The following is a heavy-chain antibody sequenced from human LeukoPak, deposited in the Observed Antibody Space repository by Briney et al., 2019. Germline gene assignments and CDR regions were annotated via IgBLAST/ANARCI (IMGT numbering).Heavy chain of an antibody. J-gene: IGHJ3*02. Sequence: ASVKVSCKASGYTFTSYGISWVRQAPGQGLEWMGWISAYNGNTNYAQKLQGRVTMTTDTSTSTAYMELRSLRSDATAVYYCARGDIALMVYAMAFDIWGQGTMVTVSS. CDR1: GYTFTSYG. CDR3: ARGDIALMVYAMAFDI. V-gene: IGHV1-18*01. D-gene: IGHD2-8*01. CDR2: ISAYNGNT.